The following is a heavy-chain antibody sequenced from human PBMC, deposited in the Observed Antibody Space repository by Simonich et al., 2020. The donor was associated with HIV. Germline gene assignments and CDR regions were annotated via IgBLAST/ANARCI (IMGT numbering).Heavy chain of an antibody. Sequence: QVQLQESGPGLVKPSETLSLTCAVSGYSISSGYYWGWIRQPPGKGLEWIGSIYHSGSNHYNPSLKRRVTRSVDTSKNQFALKLSSVTAADTAVYYCARSYSSGLFDYWGQGTLVTVSS. V-gene: IGHV4-38-2*01. D-gene: IGHD6-19*01. CDR2: IYHSGSN. CDR1: GYSISSGYY. CDR3: ARSYSSGLFDY. J-gene: IGHJ4*02.